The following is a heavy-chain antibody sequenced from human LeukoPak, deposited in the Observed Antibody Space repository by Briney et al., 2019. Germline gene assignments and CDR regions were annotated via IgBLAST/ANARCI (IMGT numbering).Heavy chain of an antibody. CDR1: GYTFTGYY. D-gene: IGHD3-10*01. J-gene: IGHJ4*02. V-gene: IGHV1-2*02. CDR2: INPNSGGT. Sequence: ASVKVSCKASGYTFTGYYMHWVRQAPGQGLEWMGWINPNSGGTNYAQKFQGRVTMTRDTSISTAYMELSRLRSDDTAAYYCARDPYGSGSYYDDYWGQGTLVTVSS. CDR3: ARDPYGSGSYYDDY.